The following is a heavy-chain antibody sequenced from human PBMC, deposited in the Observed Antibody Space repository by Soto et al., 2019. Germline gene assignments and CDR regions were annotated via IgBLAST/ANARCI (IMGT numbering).Heavy chain of an antibody. D-gene: IGHD2-8*01. Sequence: GASVKVSCKASGYSFTDYHIHWVRQAPGQGLELLGRINPKSGGTSTAQKFQGWVTMTRDRSISTVYMELTRLRSDDTAVYFCARGHSTXCSNGVCSFFYNHEMDVWGQGTTVTVSS. V-gene: IGHV1-2*04. J-gene: IGHJ6*02. CDR2: INPKSGGT. CDR3: ARGHSTXCSNGVCSFFYNHEMDV. CDR1: GYSFTDYH.